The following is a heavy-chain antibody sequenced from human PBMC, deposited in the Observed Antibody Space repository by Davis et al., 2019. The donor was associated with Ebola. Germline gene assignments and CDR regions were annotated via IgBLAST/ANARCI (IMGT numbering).Heavy chain of an antibody. J-gene: IGHJ6*02. CDR2: IYYSGST. V-gene: IGHV4-59*08. CDR3: ARQSPYYYYGMDV. CDR1: GGSISSYY. Sequence: SETLSLTCTVSGGSISSYYWSWIRQPPGKGLEWIGSIYYSGSTNYNPSLKSRVTISVDTSKNQFSLKLSSVTAADTAVYYCARQSPYYYYGMDVWGQGTTVTVSS.